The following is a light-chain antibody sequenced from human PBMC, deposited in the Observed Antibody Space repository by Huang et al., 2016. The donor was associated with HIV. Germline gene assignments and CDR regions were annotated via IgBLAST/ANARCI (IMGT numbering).Light chain of an antibody. CDR1: QSVSHY. J-gene: IGKJ4*01. CDR3: QESDTWPRLT. Sequence: IVLTQTPASLSLSAGERATLSCRASQSVSHYLAWYQHKPCQPPTLLIYGASRRATDIPARFNGIGSGTDFSLTISSLEAEDSALYYCQESDTWPRLTLGGGTKVEIK. CDR2: GAS. V-gene: IGKV3-11*01.